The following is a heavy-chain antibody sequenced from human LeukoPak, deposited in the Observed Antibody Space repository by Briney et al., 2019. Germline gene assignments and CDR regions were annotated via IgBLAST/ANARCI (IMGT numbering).Heavy chain of an antibody. CDR2: IYSGGST. V-gene: IGHV3-66*01. CDR3: ARVYYDFWSGYYDY. CDR1: GFTVSSNY. D-gene: IGHD3-3*01. Sequence: GRSLRLSCAASGFTVSSNYMSWVRQAPGKGLEWVSVIYSGGSTYYADSVKGRFTISRDNSKNTLYLQMNSLRAEDTAVYYCARVYYDFWSGYYDYWGQGTLVTVSS. J-gene: IGHJ4*02.